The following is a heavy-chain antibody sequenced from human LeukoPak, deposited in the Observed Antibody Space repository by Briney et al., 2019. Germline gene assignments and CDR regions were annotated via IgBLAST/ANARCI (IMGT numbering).Heavy chain of an antibody. CDR1: GGSISSYY. Sequence: PSETLSLTCTVSGGSISSYYWSWIRQPPGKGLEWIGYIYYSGSTNFNPSLKSRVTLSIDTSNNQFSLRLSSVTAADTAVYYCARVFRGYSYGPFDYWGQGTLVTVSS. D-gene: IGHD5-18*01. V-gene: IGHV4-59*01. CDR3: ARVFRGYSYGPFDY. J-gene: IGHJ4*02. CDR2: IYYSGST.